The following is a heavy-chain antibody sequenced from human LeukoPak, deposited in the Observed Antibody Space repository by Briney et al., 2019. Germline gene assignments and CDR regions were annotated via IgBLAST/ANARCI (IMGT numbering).Heavy chain of an antibody. CDR3: ARDAPSSGAYDGNSFDP. Sequence: PGGSLRLSCAASGFTFSGYTMNWVSQAPGKGLEWLSYISGTGRNIQYADSVTGRFTISRDNAKNSLYLHMNSLRAEDTAVYYCARDAPSSGAYDGNSFDPWGQGTLVTVSP. J-gene: IGHJ5*02. D-gene: IGHD4-17*01. CDR2: ISGTGRNI. V-gene: IGHV3-48*01. CDR1: GFTFSGYT.